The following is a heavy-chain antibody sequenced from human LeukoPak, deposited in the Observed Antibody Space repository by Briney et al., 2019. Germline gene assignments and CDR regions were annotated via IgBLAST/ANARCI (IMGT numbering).Heavy chain of an antibody. D-gene: IGHD3-10*01. CDR1: GFTVSSNY. V-gene: IGHV3-53*01. J-gene: IGHJ4*02. CDR2: IYSGGST. CDR3: ARESGHNYYGSGSYYFPD. Sequence: PGGSLRLSSAASGFTVSSNYMSWVRQAPGKGLEWVSVIYSGGSTYYADSVKGRFTISRDNSKNTLYLQMNSLRAEGTAVYYCARESGHNYYGSGSYYFPDWGQGTLVTVSS.